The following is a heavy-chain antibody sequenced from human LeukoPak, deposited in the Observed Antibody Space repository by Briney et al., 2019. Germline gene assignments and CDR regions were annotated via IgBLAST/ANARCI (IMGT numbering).Heavy chain of an antibody. Sequence: SETLSLTCTVSGYSISSGYYWGWIRQPPGKGLEWIGSIYHSGSTYYNPSLKSRVTISVDTSKNQFSLKLSSVTAADTAVYYCARDPKYYYDSSGYYNEDLAAFDIWGQGTMVTVSS. CDR1: GYSISSGYY. V-gene: IGHV4-38-2*02. CDR3: ARDPKYYYDSSGYYNEDLAAFDI. D-gene: IGHD3-22*01. CDR2: IYHSGST. J-gene: IGHJ3*02.